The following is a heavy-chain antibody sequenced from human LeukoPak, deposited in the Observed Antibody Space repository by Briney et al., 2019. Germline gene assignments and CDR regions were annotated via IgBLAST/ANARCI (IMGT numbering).Heavy chain of an antibody. J-gene: IGHJ5*02. CDR2: IIPILGIA. CDR1: GGTCISYT. Sequence: SSKVSCKASGGTCISYTISGGLQAPRQGLQWRVRIIPILGIANYAQQFQGRLTITPDKSTITTYMQRSSLRAEDTAVCYLPSDHVDPWGQGTLVTVSS. V-gene: IGHV1-69*02. CDR3: PSDHVDP.